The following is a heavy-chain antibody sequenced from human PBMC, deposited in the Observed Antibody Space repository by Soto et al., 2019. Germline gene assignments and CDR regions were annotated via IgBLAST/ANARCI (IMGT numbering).Heavy chain of an antibody. CDR2: IYYSGST. D-gene: IGHD2-15*01. Sequence: SSETLSLTCTVSGGSISSYYWSWIRQPPGKGLEWIGYIYYSGSTNYNPSLKSRVTISVDTSKNQFSLKLSSVTAADTAVYYCARAGYCRGGGGSRSRGGAIDIWGQGTMVTVSS. J-gene: IGHJ3*02. V-gene: IGHV4-59*01. CDR3: ARAGYCRGGGGSRSRGGAIDI. CDR1: GGSISSYY.